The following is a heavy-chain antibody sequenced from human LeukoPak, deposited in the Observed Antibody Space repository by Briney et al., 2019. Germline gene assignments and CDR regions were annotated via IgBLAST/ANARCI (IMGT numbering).Heavy chain of an antibody. Sequence: GGSLRLSCAASGFTFDDYAMHWVRQAPGKGLEWVSGISWNSGSIGYADSVKGRFTISRDNAKNSLYLQMNSLRAEDTALYYCAKGDPYGSGTLDYWGQGTLVTVSS. CDR3: AKGDPYGSGTLDY. J-gene: IGHJ4*02. V-gene: IGHV3-9*01. CDR2: ISWNSGSI. CDR1: GFTFDDYA. D-gene: IGHD3-10*01.